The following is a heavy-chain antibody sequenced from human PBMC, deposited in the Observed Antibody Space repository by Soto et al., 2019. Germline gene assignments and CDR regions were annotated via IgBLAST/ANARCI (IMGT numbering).Heavy chain of an antibody. CDR3: ARDIAYGSGTSYGY. CDR2: ISSLTGGT. J-gene: IGHJ4*02. Sequence: QVQLVQSGPEVKKPGASVKVSCKASGYTFTSHGISWVRQAPGQGREWMGWISSLTGGTHYAQALQGRVTMTTDTSTSTAYMELRSMTSDDTAVYYCARDIAYGSGTSYGYWGQGTLVTVSS. D-gene: IGHD3-10*01. V-gene: IGHV1-18*01. CDR1: GYTFTSHG.